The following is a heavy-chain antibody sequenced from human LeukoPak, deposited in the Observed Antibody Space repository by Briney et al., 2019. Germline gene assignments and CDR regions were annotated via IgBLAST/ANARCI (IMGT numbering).Heavy chain of an antibody. D-gene: IGHD6-13*01. CDR1: GGTFSSYA. CDR2: IIPILGIA. CDR3: ARVDDGLYSSSSMDV. Sequence: GASVKVSCKASGGTFSSYAISWVRQAPGQGLEWMGRIIPILGIANYAQKFQGRVTITADKSTSTAYMELSSLRSEDTAVYYCARVDDGLYSSSSMDVWGQGTTVTVSS. V-gene: IGHV1-69*04. J-gene: IGHJ6*02.